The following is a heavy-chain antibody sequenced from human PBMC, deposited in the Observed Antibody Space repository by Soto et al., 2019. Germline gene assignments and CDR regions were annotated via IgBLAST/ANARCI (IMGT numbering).Heavy chain of an antibody. J-gene: IGHJ6*02. D-gene: IGHD3-9*01. Sequence: RASVKVSCKGAGYTFTXYGISWGRQAPGQGLEWMGWISAYNGNTNYAQKLQGRVTMTTDTSTSTAYMELRSLRSDDTAVYYCANSALLRSRYYYGMDVWGQGTTVTVSS. CDR1: GYTFTXYG. CDR3: ANSALLRSRYYYGMDV. V-gene: IGHV1-18*01. CDR2: ISAYNGNT.